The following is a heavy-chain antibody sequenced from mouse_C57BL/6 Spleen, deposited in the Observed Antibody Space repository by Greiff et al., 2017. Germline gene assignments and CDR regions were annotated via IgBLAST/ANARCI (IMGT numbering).Heavy chain of an antibody. CDR2: LYPGSGSP. V-gene: IGHV1-55*01. Sequence: QVQLQQPGAALVKPGASVKMSCKASGYTFTSYWITWVKPRPGQGLEWIGDLYPGSGSPNYNEQFKSKATLTVDTSSRTAYMQLSSLTSKDSAVYYGARHTAQTTNYEYWGQGTTRTVSS. D-gene: IGHD3-2*02. CDR1: GYTFTSYW. J-gene: IGHJ2*01. CDR3: ARHTAQTTNYEY.